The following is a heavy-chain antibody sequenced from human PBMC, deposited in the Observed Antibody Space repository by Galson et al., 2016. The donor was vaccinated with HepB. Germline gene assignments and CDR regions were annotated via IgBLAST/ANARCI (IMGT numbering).Heavy chain of an antibody. CDR3: ATLRQSYDFWSVYYHVDP. CDR2: ISADNGNT. CDR1: GYTFTSYD. Sequence: QSGAEVKKPGASVKVSCKVSGYTFTSYDITWVRQAPGQGLEWMGRISADNGNTNYAQDLQGRVTMTTDTSTTTAYMELRSLRSDDTAVYYCATLRQSYDFWSVYYHVDPWGQGTLVTVSS. D-gene: IGHD3-3*01. J-gene: IGHJ5*02. V-gene: IGHV1-18*04.